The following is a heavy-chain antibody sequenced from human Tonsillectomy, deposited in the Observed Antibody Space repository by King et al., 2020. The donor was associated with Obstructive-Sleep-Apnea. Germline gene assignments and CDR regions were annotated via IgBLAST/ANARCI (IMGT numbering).Heavy chain of an antibody. D-gene: IGHD6-13*01. CDR3: AKNRIAAAGTSYYYYYGMDV. J-gene: IGHJ6*02. Sequence: VQLVESGGGVVQPGGSLRLSCAASGFTFSSYGMHWVRQAPGKGLEWVAFIRYDGSNKYYADSVKGRFTISRDNSKNTLYLQMNSLRAEDTAVYYCAKNRIAAAGTSYYYYYGMDVWGQGTTVTVSS. V-gene: IGHV3-30*02. CDR2: IRYDGSNK. CDR1: GFTFSSYG.